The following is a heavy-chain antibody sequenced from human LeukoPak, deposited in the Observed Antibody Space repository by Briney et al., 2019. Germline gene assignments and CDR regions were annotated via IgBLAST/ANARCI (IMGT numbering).Heavy chain of an antibody. D-gene: IGHD2-21*02. Sequence: GASVKVSCKASGYRFISNYIQWVRQAPGLGPEWMGWMHPGNGNTRYAEKFQGRVTMTRDTSINTAYMDLSSLRYDDTAVYYCAREGSYCAGGDCYSFDFWGQGTLITVSS. J-gene: IGHJ4*02. V-gene: IGHV1-2*02. CDR3: AREGSYCAGGDCYSFDF. CDR1: GYRFISNY. CDR2: MHPGNGNT.